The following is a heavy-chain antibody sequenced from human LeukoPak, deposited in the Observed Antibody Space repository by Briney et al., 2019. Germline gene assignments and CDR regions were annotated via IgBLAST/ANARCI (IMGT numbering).Heavy chain of an antibody. V-gene: IGHV3-9*03. Sequence: AGGSLRLSCAASGFTFDDYAMHWVRQAPGKGLEWVSGISWNSGSIGYADSVKGRFTISRDNAKNSLCLQMNSLRAEDMALYYRAKVGGAGAFDIWGQGTMVTVSS. J-gene: IGHJ3*02. CDR2: ISWNSGSI. CDR1: GFTFDDYA. CDR3: AKVGGAGAFDI.